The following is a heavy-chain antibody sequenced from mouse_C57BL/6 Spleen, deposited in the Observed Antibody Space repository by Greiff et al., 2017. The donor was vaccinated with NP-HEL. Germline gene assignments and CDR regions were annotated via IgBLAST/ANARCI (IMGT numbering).Heavy chain of an antibody. CDR2: ISDGGSYT. J-gene: IGHJ4*01. CDR1: GFTFSSYA. V-gene: IGHV5-4*01. CDR3: ARGEGYDYDEDAMDY. Sequence: EVQLVESGGGLVKPGGSLKLSCAASGFTFSSYAMSWVRQTPEKRLEWVATISDGGSYTYYPDNVKGRFTISRDNAKNNLYLQMSHLKSEDTAMYYCARGEGYDYDEDAMDYWGQGTSVTVSS. D-gene: IGHD2-4*01.